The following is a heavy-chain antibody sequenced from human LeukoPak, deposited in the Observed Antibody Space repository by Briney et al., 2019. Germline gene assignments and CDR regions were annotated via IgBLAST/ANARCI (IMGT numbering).Heavy chain of an antibody. J-gene: IGHJ4*02. Sequence: GRSLRLSCAASGFTFSNYAMHWVREAPGKGLEWVSLISSGGTYEYYADSVKGRFTFSRDNPKNTLYLQLNGLRAEDTAVYYCARDSTYYYDSGSSGPHYFDNWGQGTLVTVSS. CDR3: ARDSTYYYDSGSSGPHYFDN. CDR1: GFTFSNYA. D-gene: IGHD3-10*01. CDR2: ISSGGTYE. V-gene: IGHV3-30*16.